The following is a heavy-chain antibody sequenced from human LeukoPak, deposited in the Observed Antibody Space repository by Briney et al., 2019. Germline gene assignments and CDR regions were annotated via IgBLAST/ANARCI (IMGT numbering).Heavy chain of an antibody. CDR2: INPNSGGT. CDR3: ARGASGVYTVTTSWFDP. J-gene: IGHJ5*02. V-gene: IGHV1-2*02. Sequence: ASVKVSCKASGYTFTGYYMHWVRQAPGQGLEWMGWINPNSGGTNYAQKFQGRVTTTRDTSISTAYMELSRLRSDDTAVYYCARGASGVYTVTTSWFDPWGQGTLVTVSS. D-gene: IGHD4-17*01. CDR1: GYTFTGYY.